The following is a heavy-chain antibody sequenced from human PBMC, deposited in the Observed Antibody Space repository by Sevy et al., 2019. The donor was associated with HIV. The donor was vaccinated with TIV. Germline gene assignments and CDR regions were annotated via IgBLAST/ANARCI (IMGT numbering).Heavy chain of an antibody. CDR2: LSFGCGRI. CDR1: GFNFNIYS. D-gene: IGHD2-8*01. Sequence: GGSLRFSCVASGFNFNIYSMSWVRQAPGKGLEWVSTLSFGCGRINHADSVQGRFTMSRDDSKKTVYLEMNSLRAEDTAVYYCAREGCTRPQDHRGQGTLVTVSS. CDR3: AREGCTRPQDH. J-gene: IGHJ4*02. V-gene: IGHV3-23*01.